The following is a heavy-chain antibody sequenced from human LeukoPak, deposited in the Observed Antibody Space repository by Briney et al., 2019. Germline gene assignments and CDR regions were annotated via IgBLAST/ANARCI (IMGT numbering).Heavy chain of an antibody. J-gene: IGHJ4*02. CDR1: GASINSGSYY. CDR3: ARGHYDYVWGSYRPFDY. Sequence: PSQTLSLTCTVSGASINSGSYYWSWLRQPAGKGLEFIGHFSSSGSTNYNPSLRSRITISVDTSKNQFSLKLSSVTAADTAVYYCARGHYDYVWGSYRPFDYWGQGTLVTVSS. CDR2: FSSSGST. D-gene: IGHD3-16*02. V-gene: IGHV4-61*09.